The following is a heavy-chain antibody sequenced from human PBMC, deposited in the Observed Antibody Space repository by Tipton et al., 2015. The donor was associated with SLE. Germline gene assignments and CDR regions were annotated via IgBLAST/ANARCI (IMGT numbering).Heavy chain of an antibody. J-gene: IGHJ4*02. CDR1: GGSISSGGYY. V-gene: IGHV4-31*03. CDR3: ARGGTQDTFDY. Sequence: TLSLTCTVSGGSISSGGYYWSWIRQHPGKGLEWIGYIYYSGSTYYNPSLKSRVTISVDTSKNQFSLKLSSVTAADTAVYYCARGGTQDTFDYWGQGTLVTVSS. CDR2: IYYSGST. D-gene: IGHD3-16*01.